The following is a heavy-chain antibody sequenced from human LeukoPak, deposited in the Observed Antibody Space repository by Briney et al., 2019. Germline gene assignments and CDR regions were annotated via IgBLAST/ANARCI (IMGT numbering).Heavy chain of an antibody. CDR1: GYSFTNYW. J-gene: IGHJ4*02. D-gene: IGHD2-15*01. V-gene: IGHV5-51*01. Sequence: PGESLKISCKGSGYSFTNYWIGWVRQMPGKGLEWMGIINPRDSDTRYSPSFQGQVTISADKSISTAYLQWSSLKASDTAMYYCARWGGYCSGGNCYPLYYFDYWGQGTPVTVSP. CDR2: INPRDSDT. CDR3: ARWGGYCSGGNCYPLYYFDY.